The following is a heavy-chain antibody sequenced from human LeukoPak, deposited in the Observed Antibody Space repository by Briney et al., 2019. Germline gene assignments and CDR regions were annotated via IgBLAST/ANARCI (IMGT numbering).Heavy chain of an antibody. Sequence: GGSLRLSCAASGFTFDDYAMHWVRQAPGKGLEWVSGISWNSGSIGYADSVKGRFTISRDNAKNSLYLQMNSLRAEDTAVYYCARDPEIAARPSWFDPWGQGTLVTVSS. D-gene: IGHD6-6*01. CDR1: GFTFDDYA. J-gene: IGHJ5*02. CDR2: ISWNSGSI. V-gene: IGHV3-9*01. CDR3: ARDPEIAARPSWFDP.